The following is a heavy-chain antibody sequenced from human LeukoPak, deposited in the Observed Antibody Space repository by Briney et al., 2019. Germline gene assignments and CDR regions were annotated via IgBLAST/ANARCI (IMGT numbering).Heavy chain of an antibody. V-gene: IGHV3-21*01. CDR1: GFTFSSYS. Sequence: SGGSLRLSCAASGFTFSSYSMNWVRQAPGKGLEWVSSISSSSSYIYYADSVKGRFTISRDNAKNSLYLQMNRLRAEDTAVYYCAREYGGYATSTALDYWGQGTLVTVSS. CDR2: ISSSSSYI. J-gene: IGHJ4*02. D-gene: IGHD5-12*01. CDR3: AREYGGYATSTALDY.